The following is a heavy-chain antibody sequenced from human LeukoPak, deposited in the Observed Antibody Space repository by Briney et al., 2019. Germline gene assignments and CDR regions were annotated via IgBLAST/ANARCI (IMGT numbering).Heavy chain of an antibody. CDR3: ARSTYYYDSSGYPTHWYFDL. J-gene: IGHJ2*01. CDR1: GGSISSYY. Sequence: KPSETLSLTCTVSGGSISSYYWSWIRQPPGKGLEWIGRIYTSGSTSYNPSLKSRVTMSVDTSKNQFSLKLSSVTAADTAVYYCARSTYYYDSSGYPTHWYFDLWGRGTLVTVSS. CDR2: IYTSGST. D-gene: IGHD3-22*01. V-gene: IGHV4-4*07.